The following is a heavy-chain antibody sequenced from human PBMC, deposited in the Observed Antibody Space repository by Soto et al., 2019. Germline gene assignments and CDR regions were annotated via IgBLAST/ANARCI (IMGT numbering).Heavy chain of an antibody. J-gene: IGHJ4*02. CDR1: GGTFSSYA. D-gene: IGHD1-26*01. CDR3: ARGYSGSYSDGSGYFDY. V-gene: IGHV1-69*13. Sequence: SVKVSCKASGGTFSSYAISWVRQAPGQGLEWMGGIIPIFGTANYAQKFQGRVTITADESTSTAYMELSSLRSEDTAVYYCARGYSGSYSDGSGYFDYWGQGTLVTVSS. CDR2: IIPIFGTA.